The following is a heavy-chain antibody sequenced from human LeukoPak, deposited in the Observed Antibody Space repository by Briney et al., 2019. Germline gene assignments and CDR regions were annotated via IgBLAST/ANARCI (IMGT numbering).Heavy chain of an antibody. Sequence: ASVKVSCKESGYTFTSYYMHWVRQAPGQGLEWMGIINPSGGSTSYAQKFQGRVTMTRDTSTSTVYMELSSLRSEDTAVYYCARAQQWAESRDYYYGMDVWGQGTTVTVSS. J-gene: IGHJ6*02. CDR3: ARAQQWAESRDYYYGMDV. CDR1: GYTFTSYY. V-gene: IGHV1-46*01. D-gene: IGHD6-19*01. CDR2: INPSGGST.